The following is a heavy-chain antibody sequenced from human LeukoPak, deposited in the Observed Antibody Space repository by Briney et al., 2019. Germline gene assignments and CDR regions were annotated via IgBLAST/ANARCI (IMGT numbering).Heavy chain of an antibody. CDR1: GYTFTSYA. Sequence: ASVKVSCKASGYTFTSYAMHWVRQAPGQRLEWMGWINAGNGNTKYSQKFQGRVTITRDTSASTAYMELSSLRSEDTAVYYCARVIVVVPAAYFDPRGQGTLVTVSS. CDR3: ARVIVVVPAAYFDP. CDR2: INAGNGNT. J-gene: IGHJ5*02. V-gene: IGHV1-3*01. D-gene: IGHD2-2*01.